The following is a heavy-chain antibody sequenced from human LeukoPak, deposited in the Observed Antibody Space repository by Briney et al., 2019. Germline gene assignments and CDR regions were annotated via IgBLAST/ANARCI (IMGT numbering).Heavy chain of an antibody. CDR2: ISSSSSSTI. CDR3: AKDGGLWVSAHWGDS. CDR1: GFTFSSHG. V-gene: IGHV3-48*01. Sequence: GGSLRLSCAASGFTFSSHGMNWVRQAPGKGLEWVSYISSSSSSTIYYADSVKGRFTVSRDNSKNTLFLQMNSLRAEDTAVYYCAKDGGLWVSAHWGDSWGRGTLVTVSS. J-gene: IGHJ4*02. D-gene: IGHD7-27*01.